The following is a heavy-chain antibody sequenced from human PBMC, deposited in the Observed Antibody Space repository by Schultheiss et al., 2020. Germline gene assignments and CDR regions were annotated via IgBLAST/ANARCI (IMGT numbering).Heavy chain of an antibody. V-gene: IGHV3-33*06. Sequence: GGSLRLSCAASGFTFSSYGMHWVRQAPGKGLEWVAVIWYDGSNKYYADSVKGRFTISRDNSKNTLYLQMNSLRAEDTAVYYCAKVIGSDIVVVAPYFDYWGQGTLVTVSS. CDR3: AKVIGSDIVVVAPYFDY. CDR1: GFTFSSYG. CDR2: IWYDGSNK. J-gene: IGHJ4*02. D-gene: IGHD2-15*01.